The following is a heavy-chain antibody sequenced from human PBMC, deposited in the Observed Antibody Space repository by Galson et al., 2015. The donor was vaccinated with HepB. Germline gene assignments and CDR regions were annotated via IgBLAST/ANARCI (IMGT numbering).Heavy chain of an antibody. D-gene: IGHD2-15*01. CDR3: AKGGECRGGSCYSVDY. J-gene: IGHJ4*02. V-gene: IGHV3-23*01. Sequence: SLRLSCAGSGFTFSSYAMSWVRQAPGKGLEWVSSISVSGGNTDYADSVRGRFTISRDNSKNTLYLQMNSLRAEDTAVYYCAKGGECRGGSCYSVDYWGQGTLVTVSS. CDR1: GFTFSSYA. CDR2: ISVSGGNT.